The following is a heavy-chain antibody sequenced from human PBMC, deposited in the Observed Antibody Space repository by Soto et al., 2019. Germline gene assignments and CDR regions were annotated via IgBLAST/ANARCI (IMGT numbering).Heavy chain of an antibody. J-gene: IGHJ4*02. CDR2: ISGFNGNT. CDR1: GYTFTTYV. Sequence: GASVKVSCKXSGYTFTTYVITGVRQAPGQGLEWMGWISGFNGNTNYAQRFQGRVSMTTDTFTNTAYMELRSLGSDDTAVYYCAREILPASPREFDYWGQGTLVTVSS. V-gene: IGHV1-18*01. D-gene: IGHD2-15*01. CDR3: AREILPASPREFDY.